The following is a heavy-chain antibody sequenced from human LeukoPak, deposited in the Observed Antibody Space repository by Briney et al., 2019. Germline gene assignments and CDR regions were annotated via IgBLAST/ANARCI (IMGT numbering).Heavy chain of an antibody. CDR3: AKDPRSVVDY. Sequence: GGSLRLSCAASGFTFSSYSMNWVRQAPGRGLEWVSYISGSSSIIYYADSMKGRFTVSRDNAKNSLFLQMNSLRGEDTAVYYCAKDPRSVVDYWGQGTLVTVSS. CDR2: ISGSSSII. V-gene: IGHV3-48*04. CDR1: GFTFSSYS. J-gene: IGHJ4*02.